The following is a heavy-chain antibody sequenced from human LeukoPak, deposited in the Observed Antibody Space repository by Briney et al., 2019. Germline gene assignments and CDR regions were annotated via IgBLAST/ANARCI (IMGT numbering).Heavy chain of an antibody. CDR2: FSGSGETT. CDR3: AKTHGYFDQ. D-gene: IGHD3-22*01. Sequence: GGSLRLSCTASGFTFSSYGMTWLRQTPAKGLEWVSAFSGSGETTYYSDSVKGRFTISRDNSKNTLFLQMNSLRVEDAAMYYCAKTHGYFDQWGQGTLVAVSS. V-gene: IGHV3-23*01. J-gene: IGHJ4*02. CDR1: GFTFSSYG.